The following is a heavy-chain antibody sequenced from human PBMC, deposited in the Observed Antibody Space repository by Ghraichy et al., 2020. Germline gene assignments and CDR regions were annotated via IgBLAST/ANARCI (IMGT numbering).Heavy chain of an antibody. CDR3: VRDSDFWTGDRHSDY. J-gene: IGHJ4*02. D-gene: IGHD3/OR15-3a*01. Sequence: GGSLRLSCAASGFTFSDYYMSWIRQAPGKGLEWVSSISSDGSTIYYADSVKGRFTISRDNAKNSLYLQMNSLRAEDTAVYYCVRDSDFWTGDRHSDYWGQGNLVTVSS. CDR2: ISSDGSTI. CDR1: GFTFSDYY. V-gene: IGHV3-11*01.